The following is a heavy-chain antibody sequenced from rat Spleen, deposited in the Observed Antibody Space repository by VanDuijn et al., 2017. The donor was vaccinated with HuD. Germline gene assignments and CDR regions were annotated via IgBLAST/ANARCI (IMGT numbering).Heavy chain of an antibody. CDR2: ISTGGGNT. V-gene: IGHV5S13*01. D-gene: IGHD1-1*01. CDR3: ARQGTRWYYFDY. Sequence: EVQVVESGGGLVQPGRSLKLSCAASGFTFRNYGMAWVRQAPTKGLEWVASISTGGGNTYYRDSVKGRFTISRDNAKSALYLQMDSLRSEDTATYYCARQGTRWYYFDYWGQGVMVTVSS. J-gene: IGHJ2*01. CDR1: GFTFRNYG.